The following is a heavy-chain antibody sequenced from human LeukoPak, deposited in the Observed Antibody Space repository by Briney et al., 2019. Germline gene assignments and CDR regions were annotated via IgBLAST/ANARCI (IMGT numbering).Heavy chain of an antibody. CDR2: ISAYNGNT. CDR1: GYTFTSYG. D-gene: IGHD2-2*02. Sequence: GASLKVSCKASGYTFTSYGISWVRQAPGQGLEWMGWISAYNGNTNYAQKLQGRVTMTTDTSTSTAYMELRSLRSDDTAVYYCARDPAYCSSTSCYIADYYGMDVWGQGTTVTASS. J-gene: IGHJ6*02. V-gene: IGHV1-18*01. CDR3: ARDPAYCSSTSCYIADYYGMDV.